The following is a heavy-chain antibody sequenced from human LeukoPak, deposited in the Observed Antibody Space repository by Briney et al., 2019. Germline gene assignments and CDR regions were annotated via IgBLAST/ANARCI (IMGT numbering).Heavy chain of an antibody. CDR2: MNPNSGNT. J-gene: IGHJ3*02. D-gene: IGHD6-13*01. CDR3: AIGRQQLKDAFDI. Sequence: ASVKVSCKASGGTFSSYAISWVRQATGQGLEWMGWMNPNSGNTGYAQKFQGRVTMTRNTSISTAYMELSSLRSEDTAVYYCAIGRQQLKDAFDIWGQGTMVTVSS. V-gene: IGHV1-8*02. CDR1: GGTFSSYA.